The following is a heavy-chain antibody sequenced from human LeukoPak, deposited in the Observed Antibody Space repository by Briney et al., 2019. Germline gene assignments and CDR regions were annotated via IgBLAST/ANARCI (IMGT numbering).Heavy chain of an antibody. Sequence: SETLSLTCTVSGGSISSYYWSWIRQPPGKGLEWIGYIYYSGSTNYNPSLKSRVTISVDTSKNQFSLKLSSVTAADTAVYYCASEIDYGDYGGPFDPWGQGTLVTVSS. CDR3: ASEIDYGDYGGPFDP. CDR1: GGSISSYY. V-gene: IGHV4-59*01. CDR2: IYYSGST. D-gene: IGHD4-17*01. J-gene: IGHJ5*02.